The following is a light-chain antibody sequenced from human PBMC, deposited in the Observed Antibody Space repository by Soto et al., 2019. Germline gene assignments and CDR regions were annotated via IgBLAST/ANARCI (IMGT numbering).Light chain of an antibody. V-gene: IGKV3-15*01. CDR1: HIVSNN. J-gene: IGKJ4*01. CDR2: FAS. CDR3: QHYNKLPLT. Sequence: EVVMTQSPATLSVSPGEKATLSCRASHIVSNNLAWYQQKPGQAPRLLIYFASTRATGIPARFSGSGSGTEFTLTISSLQSEDFAVYYCQHYNKLPLTVGGGTKVETK.